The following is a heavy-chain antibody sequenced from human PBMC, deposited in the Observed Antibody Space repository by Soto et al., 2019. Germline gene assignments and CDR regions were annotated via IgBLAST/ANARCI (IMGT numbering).Heavy chain of an antibody. J-gene: IGHJ6*02. CDR3: ARAQNKDTAGFFNYYYGMDV. Sequence: TLSLTCAVSGGSISSGGYSWSWIRQPPGKGLEWIGYIYHSGSTYYNPSLKSRVTISVDRSKNQFSLKLSSVTAADTAVYYCARAQNKDTAGFFNYYYGMDVWGQGTTVTVSS. D-gene: IGHD5-18*01. V-gene: IGHV4-30-2*01. CDR1: GGSISSGGYS. CDR2: IYHSGST.